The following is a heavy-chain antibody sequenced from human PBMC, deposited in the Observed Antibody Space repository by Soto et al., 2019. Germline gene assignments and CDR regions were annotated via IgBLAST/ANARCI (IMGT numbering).Heavy chain of an antibody. CDR1: GFTFSSCA. CDR2: IWYDGSNK. CDR3: ARGGGLRFLEWLSLMPEYYFDY. D-gene: IGHD3-3*01. Sequence: GGSLRLSCAASGFTFSSCAMSWVRQAPGMGLEWVAVIWYDGSNKYYADSVKGRFTISRDNSKNTLYLQMNSLRAEDTAVYYCARGGGLRFLEWLSLMPEYYFDYWGQGTLVTAPQ. J-gene: IGHJ4*02. V-gene: IGHV3-33*08.